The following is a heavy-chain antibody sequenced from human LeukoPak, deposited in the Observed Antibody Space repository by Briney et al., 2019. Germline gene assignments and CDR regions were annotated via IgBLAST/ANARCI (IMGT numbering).Heavy chain of an antibody. CDR3: ARRFGTLFYGAAFDY. CDR2: IYYSGST. J-gene: IGHJ4*02. CDR1: GGSISSSSYY. V-gene: IGHV4-39*01. D-gene: IGHD3-10*01. Sequence: PSETLSLTCTVSGGSISSSSYYWGWIRQPPGKGLEWIGSIYYSGSTYYNPSLKSRVTISVDTSKNQFSLKLSSVTAADTAVYYCARRFGTLFYGAAFDYWGQGTLVTVSS.